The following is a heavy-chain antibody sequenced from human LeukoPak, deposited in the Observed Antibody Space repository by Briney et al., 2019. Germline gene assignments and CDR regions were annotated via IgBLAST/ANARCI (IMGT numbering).Heavy chain of an antibody. J-gene: IGHJ5*02. CDR1: GGTFSSYA. Sequence: SVKVSCKASGGTFSSYAISWVRQAPGQGLEWMGGIIPIFGTADYAQKFQGRVTITTDESTSTAYTELSSLRSEDTAVYYCARELYYYGSGSYSQGRWFDPWGQGTLVTVSS. CDR2: IIPIFGTA. CDR3: ARELYYYGSGSYSQGRWFDP. V-gene: IGHV1-69*05. D-gene: IGHD3-10*01.